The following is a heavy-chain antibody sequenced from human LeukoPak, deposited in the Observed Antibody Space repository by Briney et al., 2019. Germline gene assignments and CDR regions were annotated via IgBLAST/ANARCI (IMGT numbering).Heavy chain of an antibody. Sequence: GASVKVSCKASGYTFTSYGISWVRQAPGQGLEWMGWISAYNGNTNYAQKLQGRVTMTTDTSTSTAYMELRSLRSDDTAVYYCARVRRRPNGDYVWFDPWGQGTLVTVSS. CDR2: ISAYNGNT. J-gene: IGHJ5*02. D-gene: IGHD4-17*01. CDR1: GYTFTSYG. CDR3: ARVRRRPNGDYVWFDP. V-gene: IGHV1-18*01.